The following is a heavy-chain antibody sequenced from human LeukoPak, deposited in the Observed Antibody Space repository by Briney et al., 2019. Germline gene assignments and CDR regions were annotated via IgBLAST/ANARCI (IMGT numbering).Heavy chain of an antibody. Sequence: GGSLTLSCAASGFTFSSYAMSWARNAPGRGREWVSAISGSGGSTYYADSVKGRFTISRDNSKNTLYLKMNSLRAEDTAGYYCASRGFVVVSRVDYWGQGTLVTVSS. D-gene: IGHD2-2*01. V-gene: IGHV3-23*01. CDR2: ISGSGGST. J-gene: IGHJ4*02. CDR1: GFTFSSYA. CDR3: ASRGFVVVSRVDY.